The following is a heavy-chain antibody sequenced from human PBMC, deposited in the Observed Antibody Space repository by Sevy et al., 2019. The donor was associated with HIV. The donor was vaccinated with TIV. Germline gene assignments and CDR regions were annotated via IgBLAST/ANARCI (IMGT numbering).Heavy chain of an antibody. Sequence: SETLSLTCTVSGGSVSSGISYWSWIRQPPGKGLEWIGYLSYIGSTNYNPSLKSRVTISVDTSKNQLSLRLSSLTAADTAIYYCVRDRIAAAGGYFDYWGQGSLVTVSS. CDR3: VRDRIAAAGGYFDY. D-gene: IGHD6-13*01. CDR2: LSYIGST. V-gene: IGHV4-61*01. CDR1: GGSVSSGISY. J-gene: IGHJ4*02.